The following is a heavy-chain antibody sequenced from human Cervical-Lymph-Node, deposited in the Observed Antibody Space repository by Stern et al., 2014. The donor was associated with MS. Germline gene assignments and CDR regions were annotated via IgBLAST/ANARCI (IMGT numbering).Heavy chain of an antibody. D-gene: IGHD4-17*01. CDR1: GGSFSGYY. J-gene: IGHJ4*02. Sequence: QVQLQQWGAGLLKLSASLSLTCAVHGGSFSGYYWSWFRQAPGTGLEWIGEIDHSGSTAYNPSLESRVAISMDTSKNEFSLNLGSVTVADTAVYFCAYMTSVTSAFKYWGQGTLVSVSS. CDR3: AYMTSVTSAFKY. CDR2: IDHSGST. V-gene: IGHV4-34*01.